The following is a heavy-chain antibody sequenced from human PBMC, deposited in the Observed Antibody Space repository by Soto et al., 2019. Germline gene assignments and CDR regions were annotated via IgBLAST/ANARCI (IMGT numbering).Heavy chain of an antibody. CDR2: IYSSGNT. CDR1: CGSISSTSYY. CDR3: ARHSVGPPDYDYIWGTPGQNDY. D-gene: IGHD3-16*01. J-gene: IGHJ4*02. V-gene: IGHV4-39*01. Sequence: SETMYLTCTVSCGSISSTSYYWGWIRQPPGKGLEWIGSIYSSGNTYYNPSLKSRVTISVDKSISTAYLQWSSLKASDTAMYYCARHSVGPPDYDYIWGTPGQNDYWGQGTLVTVSS.